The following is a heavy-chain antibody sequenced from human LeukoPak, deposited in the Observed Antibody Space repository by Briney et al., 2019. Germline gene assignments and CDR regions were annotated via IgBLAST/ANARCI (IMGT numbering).Heavy chain of an antibody. D-gene: IGHD3-10*01. Sequence: PSETLSLTCTVSGGSISSYYWSWIRQPPGKGLEWIGYTYYSGSTNYNPSLKSRVTISVDTSKNQFSLKLSSVTAADTAVYYCAGSTYYYGSGTGPDYWGQGTLVTVSS. CDR2: TYYSGST. CDR1: GGSISSYY. CDR3: AGSTYYYGSGTGPDY. J-gene: IGHJ4*02. V-gene: IGHV4-59*08.